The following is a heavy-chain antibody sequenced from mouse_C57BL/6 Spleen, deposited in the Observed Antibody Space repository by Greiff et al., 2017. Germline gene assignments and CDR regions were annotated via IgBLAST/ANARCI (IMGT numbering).Heavy chain of an antibody. V-gene: IGHV1-18*01. Sequence: VQLKESGPELVKPGASVKIPCKASGYTFTDYNMDWVKQSHGKSLEWIGDINPNNGGTIYNQKFKGKATLTVDKSSSTAYMELRSLTSEDTAVYYCARGGIYDGPAWFAYWGQGTLVTVSA. J-gene: IGHJ3*01. CDR1: GYTFTDYN. D-gene: IGHD2-3*01. CDR2: INPNNGGT. CDR3: ARGGIYDGPAWFAY.